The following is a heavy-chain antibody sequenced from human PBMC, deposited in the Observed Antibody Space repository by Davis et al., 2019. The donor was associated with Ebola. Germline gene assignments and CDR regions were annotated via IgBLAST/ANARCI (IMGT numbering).Heavy chain of an antibody. Sequence: GGSLRLSCAASGFTFSDYYMSWIRQAPGKGLEWISYISSSSSTIYYADSVKGRFTISRDNAKSSLYLQMNSLRDEDTAVYYCATALRKMATITSFDYWGQGTLVTVSS. D-gene: IGHD5-24*01. CDR1: GFTFSDYY. CDR2: ISSSSSTI. J-gene: IGHJ4*02. V-gene: IGHV3-11*04. CDR3: ATALRKMATITSFDY.